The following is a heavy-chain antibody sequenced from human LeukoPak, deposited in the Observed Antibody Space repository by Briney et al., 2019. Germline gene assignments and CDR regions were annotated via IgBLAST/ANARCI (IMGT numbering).Heavy chain of an antibody. V-gene: IGHV3-23*01. Sequence: GGSPRLSCAASGFTFSSYAMSWVRQAPGKGLEWVSAISGSGGSTYYADSVKGRFTISRDNSKNTLYLQMNSLRAEDTAVYYCAKGYCSSTSCYDDYWGQGTLVTVSS. CDR1: GFTFSSYA. CDR2: ISGSGGST. J-gene: IGHJ4*02. CDR3: AKGYCSSTSCYDDY. D-gene: IGHD2-2*01.